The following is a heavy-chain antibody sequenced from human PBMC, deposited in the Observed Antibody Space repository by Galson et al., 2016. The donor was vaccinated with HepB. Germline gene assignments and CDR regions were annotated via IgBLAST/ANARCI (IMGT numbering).Heavy chain of an antibody. Sequence: PALVKPTQTLTLTCTFSGFSLTSGGVGVGLVRQPPGEALECLALIFWDDDKRLSPSLKNRLNIKKDTSRNQVVLKMSNMAPEDTVTYFCAHRGRGSDCFDVWGQGTRVTVSS. CDR2: IFWDDDK. V-gene: IGHV2-5*02. CDR1: GFSLTSGGVG. CDR3: AHRGRGSDCFDV. J-gene: IGHJ3*01. D-gene: IGHD2-21*01.